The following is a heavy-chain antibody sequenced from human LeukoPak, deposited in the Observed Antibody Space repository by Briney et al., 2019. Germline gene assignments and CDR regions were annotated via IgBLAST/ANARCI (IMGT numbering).Heavy chain of an antibody. CDR1: GFTFSSYA. CDR3: ARRHGSGSHGD. Sequence: PGGSLRLSCAASGFTFSSYAMHWVRQAPGKGLEYVSAISSNGGSTYYANSVKGRFTISRDNSKNTLYLQMGSLRAEDMAVYYCARRHGSGSHGDWGQGTLVTVSS. J-gene: IGHJ4*02. V-gene: IGHV3-64*01. CDR2: ISSNGGST. D-gene: IGHD3-10*01.